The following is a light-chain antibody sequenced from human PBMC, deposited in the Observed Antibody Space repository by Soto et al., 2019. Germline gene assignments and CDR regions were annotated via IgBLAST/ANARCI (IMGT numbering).Light chain of an antibody. Sequence: QMTQSPSTLSASVGDRVTITCRASQSISSWLAWYQQKPGKAPKLLIYDASSLESGVPSRFSGSGSGTEFTLTISSLQPDEFATYYCQQYNSYPWTFGQGTKVDIK. CDR3: QQYNSYPWT. J-gene: IGKJ1*01. CDR1: QSISSW. CDR2: DAS. V-gene: IGKV1-5*01.